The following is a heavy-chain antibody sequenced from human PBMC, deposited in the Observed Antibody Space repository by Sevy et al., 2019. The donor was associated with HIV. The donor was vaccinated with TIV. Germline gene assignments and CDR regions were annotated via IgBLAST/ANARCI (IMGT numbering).Heavy chain of an antibody. Sequence: GGSLRLSCAASGFTFDDYTMNWVRQAPGKGLEWVSGISWSSGNIAYADSVEGRFTISRDNAKNSLYLQMNSLRVEDTALYYCVKDRSGSYSFDYWGQGTLVPVSS. CDR2: ISWSSGNI. V-gene: IGHV3-9*01. D-gene: IGHD1-26*01. CDR1: GFTFDDYT. CDR3: VKDRSGSYSFDY. J-gene: IGHJ4*02.